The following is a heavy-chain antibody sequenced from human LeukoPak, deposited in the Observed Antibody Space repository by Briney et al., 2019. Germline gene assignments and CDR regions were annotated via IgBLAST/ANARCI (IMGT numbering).Heavy chain of an antibody. CDR3: ATEYSSSWYAY. J-gene: IGHJ4*02. CDR2: IYTSGST. D-gene: IGHD6-13*01. V-gene: IGHV4-4*07. Sequence: SATPSLTCTVSGGSISSYYWSWIRQPAGKGLEWIGRIYTSGSTNYNPSLKSRVTMSVDTSKNQFSLKLSSVTAADTAVYYCATEYSSSWYAYWGQGTLVTVSS. CDR1: GGSISSYY.